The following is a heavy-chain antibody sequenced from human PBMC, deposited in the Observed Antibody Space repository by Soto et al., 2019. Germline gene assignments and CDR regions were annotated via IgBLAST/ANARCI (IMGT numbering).Heavy chain of an antibody. J-gene: IGHJ6*02. V-gene: IGHV1-69*13. CDR3: ARGPDTAMVTGNYYYCMDV. CDR1: GGTFSSYA. D-gene: IGHD5-18*01. Sequence: GASVKVSCKASGGTFSSYAISWVRQAPGQGLEWMGGIIPIFGTANYAQKFQGRVTITADESTSTAYMELRSLRSESADGYYCARGPDTAMVTGNYYYCMDVWGQGTTVTVSS. CDR2: IIPIFGTA.